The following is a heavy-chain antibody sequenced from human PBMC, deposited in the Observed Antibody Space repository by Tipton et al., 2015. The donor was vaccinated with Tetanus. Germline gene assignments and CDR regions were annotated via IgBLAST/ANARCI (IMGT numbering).Heavy chain of an antibody. CDR1: GFTFSSYG. CDR2: SWYDGTDK. D-gene: IGHD2-15*01. V-gene: IGHV3-33*01. CDR3: AREADCGGGSCFSGDFDP. Sequence: SLRLSCAASGFTFSSYGIHWIRQAPGKGLEWLAVSWYDGTDKYYADSVKGRFTISRDNSKNTLYLQMNSLRAEDTALYYCAREADCGGGSCFSGDFDPWGPGTQVTVSS. J-gene: IGHJ5*02.